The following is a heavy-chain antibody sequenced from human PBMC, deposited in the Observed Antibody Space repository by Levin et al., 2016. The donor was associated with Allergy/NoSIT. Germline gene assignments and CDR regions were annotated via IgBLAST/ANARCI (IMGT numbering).Heavy chain of an antibody. CDR1: GYTFTTYT. V-gene: IGHV7-4-1*02. CDR2: ISTNTGNP. D-gene: IGHD5-18*01. Sequence: ASVKVSCKASGYTFTTYTINWVRQAPGQGLEWMGWISTNTGNPTYAQGFTGRFVLSLDTSVSTAYLQISSLKAEDTAVYYCARVLNWGSSYGLYGMDVWGQETTVTVSS. CDR3: ARVLNWGSSYGLYGMDV. J-gene: IGHJ6*02.